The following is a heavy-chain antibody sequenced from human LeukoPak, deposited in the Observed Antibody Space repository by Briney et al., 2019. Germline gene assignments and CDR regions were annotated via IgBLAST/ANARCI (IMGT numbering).Heavy chain of an antibody. Sequence: GGSLRLSCAASGFTFSSYGMSWVRQAPGKGLEWVSAISGSGGSTPYADSVKGRFTISRDNSKNTLYLQMNSLRAEDTAVYYCAKVNEGHYYDSSGPDDFFDYWGQGTLVTVSS. CDR1: GFTFSSYG. J-gene: IGHJ4*02. CDR2: ISGSGGST. D-gene: IGHD3-22*01. V-gene: IGHV3-23*01. CDR3: AKVNEGHYYDSSGPDDFFDY.